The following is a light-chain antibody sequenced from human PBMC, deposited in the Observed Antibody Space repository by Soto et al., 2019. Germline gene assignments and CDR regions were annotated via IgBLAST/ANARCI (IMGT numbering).Light chain of an antibody. CDR1: QSISNR. CDR2: EAS. CDR3: QHYGGVWT. J-gene: IGKJ1*01. Sequence: DIQMTQSPSTLSAAVGDRVTITCRASQSISNRLAWYQQKPWKAPKVLIYEASSLESGVPSRFSGSGSATEFILTNSSLQPDDFATYHCQHYGGVWTFGQGTKVEIK. V-gene: IGKV1-5*01.